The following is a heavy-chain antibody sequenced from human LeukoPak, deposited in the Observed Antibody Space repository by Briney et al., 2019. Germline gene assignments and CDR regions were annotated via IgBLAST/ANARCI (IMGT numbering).Heavy chain of an antibody. V-gene: IGHV3-33*05. Sequence: GGSLRLSCVASGFTFSSYGMHWVRQAPGKGLEWVAIISYDGSYENYGDSVKGRFTISRDNAKNSLSLQMNSMRADDSAIYYCARDRRTPHSAYDWGHLDYWGQGILVTVSS. CDR2: ISYDGSYE. D-gene: IGHD5-12*01. CDR3: ARDRRTPHSAYDWGHLDY. J-gene: IGHJ4*02. CDR1: GFTFSSYG.